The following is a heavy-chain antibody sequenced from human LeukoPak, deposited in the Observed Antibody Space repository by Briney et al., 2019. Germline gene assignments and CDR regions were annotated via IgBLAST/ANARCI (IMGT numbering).Heavy chain of an antibody. CDR3: ARSYSSSRFIMDV. CDR2: INHSGST. CDR1: GGSFSGYY. D-gene: IGHD6-13*01. Sequence: PSETLSLTCAVYGGSFSGYYWSWIRQPSGKGLEWIGEINHSGSTYYNSSLKSRVTISVDTSKNQISLKLSSVTAADTAVYYCARSYSSSRFIMDVWGKGTTVTVSS. V-gene: IGHV4-34*01. J-gene: IGHJ6*04.